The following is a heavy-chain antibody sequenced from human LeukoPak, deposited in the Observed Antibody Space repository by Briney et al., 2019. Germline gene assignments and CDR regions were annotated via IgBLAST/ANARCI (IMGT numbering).Heavy chain of an antibody. CDR1: GGSISSNSYY. CDR2: MYYSGST. Sequence: PSETLSLTCTVSGGSISSNSYYWRWLRQPPGTGLEWLGSMYYSGSTHYNPSLKSRVTISVDTSKNQFSLKLSSVTAADRAVYYCARHVRSRLRVVPVAIIHYYYYMDVWGKGTTVTISS. D-gene: IGHD2-2*01. J-gene: IGHJ6*03. CDR3: ARHVRSRLRVVPVAIIHYYYYMDV. V-gene: IGHV4-39*01.